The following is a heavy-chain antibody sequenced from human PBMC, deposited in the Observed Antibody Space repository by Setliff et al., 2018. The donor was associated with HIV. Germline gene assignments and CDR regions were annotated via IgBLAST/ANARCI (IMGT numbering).Heavy chain of an antibody. CDR2: LSDDGSRK. J-gene: IGHJ4*02. V-gene: IGHV3-33*04. CDR3: AREAYDVLTPHAHIDY. Sequence: GGSLRLSCAASGFTFSYYAMHWVRQGPGKGLEWLAVLSDDGSRKSYADSVKGRFTISRDNAKNSLHLQMNSLRAEDAAFYYCAREAYDVLTPHAHIDYWGQGVLVTV. CDR1: GFTFSYYA. D-gene: IGHD3-9*01.